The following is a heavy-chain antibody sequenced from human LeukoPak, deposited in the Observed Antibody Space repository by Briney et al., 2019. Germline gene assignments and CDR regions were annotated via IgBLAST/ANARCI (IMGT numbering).Heavy chain of an antibody. CDR1: GFTFSSYD. D-gene: IGHD3-9*01. J-gene: IGHJ4*02. V-gene: IGHV3-30-3*01. Sequence: GGSLTLSCAASGFTFSSYDLHWVRQAPGKELEWVAVISYDGSNKYYADSVKGRFTISRDNSKNTLSLQMNSLTAEDTAVYYCSRNRPRPYFDWSPPAYWGQGTVVTVSS. CDR2: ISYDGSNK. CDR3: SRNRPRPYFDWSPPAY.